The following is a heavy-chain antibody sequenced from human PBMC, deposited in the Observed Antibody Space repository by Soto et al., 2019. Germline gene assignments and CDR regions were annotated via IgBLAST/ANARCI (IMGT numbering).Heavy chain of an antibody. CDR3: ARHPPWRLSFDY. D-gene: IGHD3-3*01. CDR1: GGSFRTDY. CDR2: IFYSGST. J-gene: IGHJ4*02. V-gene: IGHV4-59*08. Sequence: QVQLQESGPGLVKPSETLSLTCTVSGGSFRTDYWSWIRQPPGKGLEWIGYIFYSGSTNYIPSLQRRVTISVDTSKNQFSLNMRSVPAADTAVYYCARHPPWRLSFDYWGQGILVTVSS.